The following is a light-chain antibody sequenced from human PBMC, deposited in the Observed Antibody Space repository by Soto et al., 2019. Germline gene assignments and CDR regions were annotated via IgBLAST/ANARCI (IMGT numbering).Light chain of an antibody. CDR3: QSYNSSLSGSV. CDR1: SLNIGAGYD. Sequence: QSVLTQPPSVSGAPGQRVTISCTGSSLNIGAGYDVHWYQQLPGTAPKLLIYGNSTRPSGVPDRFTGSKSDTSASLAITGLHAEDEANYYSQSYNSSLSGSVLGTGTKLTVL. V-gene: IGLV1-40*01. J-gene: IGLJ1*01. CDR2: GNS.